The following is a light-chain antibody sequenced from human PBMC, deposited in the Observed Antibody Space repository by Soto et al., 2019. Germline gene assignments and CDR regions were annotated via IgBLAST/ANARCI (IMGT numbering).Light chain of an antibody. J-gene: IGLJ2*01. V-gene: IGLV2-14*01. Sequence: QSALTQPASVSGSPGQSITISCTATSSDYVSWYQHHPGKAPKLMIYEVSGRPSGVSYRFSGSKSGNTASLTISGLQAEDEADYYCCSYTDTYTVVFGGGTKVTVL. CDR3: CSYTDTYTVV. CDR2: EVS. CDR1: SSDY.